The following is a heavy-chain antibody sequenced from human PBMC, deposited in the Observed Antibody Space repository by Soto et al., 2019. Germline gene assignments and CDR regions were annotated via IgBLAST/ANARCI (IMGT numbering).Heavy chain of an antibody. Sequence: SQKISRKGSGYKCISYWSGWIRQKHGKGLEWMGIIYPGDSDTRYSPSFQGQVTISADKSISTAYLQWSSLKASDTAMYYCATRGYSSGWYAFDIWGQGTMVTVSS. J-gene: IGHJ3*02. V-gene: IGHV5-51*01. CDR3: ATRGYSSGWYAFDI. D-gene: IGHD6-19*01. CDR2: IYPGDSDT. CDR1: GYKCISYW.